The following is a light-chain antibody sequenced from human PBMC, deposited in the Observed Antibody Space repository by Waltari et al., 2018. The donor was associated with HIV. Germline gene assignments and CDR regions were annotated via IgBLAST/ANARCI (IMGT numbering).Light chain of an antibody. CDR2: YDS. CDR3: QVWDPSGDHLI. V-gene: IGLV3-21*04. J-gene: IGLJ2*01. Sequence: SYVLTQPPSVSVAPGKTARITCGGNNIGTKSLPWYQQKPGQAPVLVIYYDSDRPSGIPERFSGSNSGNSATLTIIRVEAGDEADYYCQVWDPSGDHLIFGGGTKLTVL. CDR1: NIGTKS.